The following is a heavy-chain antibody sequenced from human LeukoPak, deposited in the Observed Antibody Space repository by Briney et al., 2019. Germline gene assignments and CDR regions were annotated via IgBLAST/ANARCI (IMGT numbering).Heavy chain of an antibody. D-gene: IGHD6-19*01. J-gene: IGHJ4*02. CDR1: GFTFSSYS. CDR3: ARELRSIAVVVDY. V-gene: IGHV3-21*01. Sequence: PGGSLRLSCAASGFTFSSYSMNWVRQAPGKGLEWVSSISSSSSYIYYADSVKGRFTISRDNAKNPLYLQMNSLRAEDTAVYYCARELRSIAVVVDYWGQGTLVTVSS. CDR2: ISSSSSYI.